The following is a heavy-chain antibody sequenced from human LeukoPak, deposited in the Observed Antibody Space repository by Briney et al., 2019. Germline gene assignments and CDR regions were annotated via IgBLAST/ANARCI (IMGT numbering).Heavy chain of an antibody. CDR2: MNPNSGNT. D-gene: IGHD3-9*01. CDR1: GYTFTSYD. J-gene: IGHJ4*02. V-gene: IGHV1-8*01. CDR3: ARMGDDILTGYYLLFDY. Sequence: GASVKVSCKASGYTFTSYDINWVRQATGQGLEWMGWMNPNSGNTGYAQKFQGRVTMTRNTSISTAYMELSSLRSEDTAVYYCARMGDDILTGYYLLFDYWGQGTLVTVSS.